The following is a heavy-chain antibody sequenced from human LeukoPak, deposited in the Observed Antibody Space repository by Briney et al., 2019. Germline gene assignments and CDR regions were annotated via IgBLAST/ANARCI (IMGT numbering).Heavy chain of an antibody. V-gene: IGHV3-7*01. J-gene: IGHJ4*02. D-gene: IGHD3-10*01. CDR3: ARDQDYYGSGSYF. CDR1: GFTFDDYG. Sequence: GGSLRLSCAASGFTFDDYGMSWVRQAPGKGLEWVANIKQDGSEKYYVDSVKGRFTISRDNARKSLYLQMNSLRAEDTAVYYCARDQDYYGSGSYFWGQGTLVTVSS. CDR2: IKQDGSEK.